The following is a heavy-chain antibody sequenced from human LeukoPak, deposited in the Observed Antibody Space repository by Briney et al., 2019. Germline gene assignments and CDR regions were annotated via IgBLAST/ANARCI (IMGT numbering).Heavy chain of an antibody. J-gene: IGHJ5*02. CDR3: ARRGIAAAGTNWFDP. CDR2: IYPGDSDT. D-gene: IGHD6-13*01. V-gene: IGHV5-51*03. CDR1: GYSFTSYW. Sequence: PGESLKISRKGSGYSFTSYWIGWVRQMPGKGLEWMGIIYPGDSDTRYSPSFQGQVTISADKSISTAYLQWSSLKASDTAMYYCARRGIAAAGTNWFDPWGQGTLVTASS.